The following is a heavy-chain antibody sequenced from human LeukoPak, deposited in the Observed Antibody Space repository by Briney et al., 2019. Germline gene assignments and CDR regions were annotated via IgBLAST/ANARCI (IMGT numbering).Heavy chain of an antibody. D-gene: IGHD6-13*01. J-gene: IGHJ4*02. Sequence: PGGSLRLSCAASGFTFSSYWMNWVRQAPGKGLEWVSSISSSSSYIYYADSVKGRFTISRDNAKNSLYLQMNSLRAEDTAVYYCAIPPVASSSWYYFDYWGQGTLVTVSS. V-gene: IGHV3-21*01. CDR3: AIPPVASSSWYYFDY. CDR1: GFTFSSYW. CDR2: ISSSSSYI.